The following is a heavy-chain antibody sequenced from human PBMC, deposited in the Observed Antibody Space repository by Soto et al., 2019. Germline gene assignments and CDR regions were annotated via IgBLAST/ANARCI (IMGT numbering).Heavy chain of an antibody. CDR3: ARLGSTSCYGCS. CDR2: VIPIFGTS. Sequence: QVQLVQSGPEVKKPGSSVKVSCKASGGTFSSYAISWVRRAPGQGLEWMGGVIPIFGTSNYAQKFQGRVTIAADESTSTAYMELSSVRSEDTAVYYCARLGSTSCYGCSWGQGTLVAFSS. CDR1: GGTFSSYA. V-gene: IGHV1-69*01. J-gene: IGHJ4*02. D-gene: IGHD2-2*01.